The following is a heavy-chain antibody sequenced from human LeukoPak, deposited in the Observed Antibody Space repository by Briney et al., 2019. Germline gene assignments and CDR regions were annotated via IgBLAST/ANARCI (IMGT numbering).Heavy chain of an antibody. CDR3: AKIAAGYFEQTYSSSWYEDY. CDR1: GYTFTGYY. J-gene: IGHJ4*02. CDR2: INPNSGGT. Sequence: ASVKVSCKASGYTFTGYYMHWVRQAPGQGLEWMGWINPNSGGTNYAQKFQGRVTMTRDTSISTAYMELSRLRSDDTAVYYCAKIAAGYFEQTYSSSWYEDYWGQGTLVTVSS. D-gene: IGHD6-13*01. V-gene: IGHV1-2*02.